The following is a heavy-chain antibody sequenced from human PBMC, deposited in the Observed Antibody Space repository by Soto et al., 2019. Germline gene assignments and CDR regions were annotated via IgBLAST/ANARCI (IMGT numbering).Heavy chain of an antibody. V-gene: IGHV1-18*01. Sequence: ASVKVSFKASGYTFITYGVTWVRQAPGQGLEWMGWITPYNGKTHYAQKFQDRVTMTTDTAATTAYMELRSLTSDDSAMYFCARDTSHYFDHWGQGTLVTVSS. CDR1: GYTFITYG. D-gene: IGHD2-2*01. CDR3: ARDTSHYFDH. CDR2: ITPYNGKT. J-gene: IGHJ4*02.